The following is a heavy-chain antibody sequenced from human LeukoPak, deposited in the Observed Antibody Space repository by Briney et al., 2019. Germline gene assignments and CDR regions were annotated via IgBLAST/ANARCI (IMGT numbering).Heavy chain of an antibody. CDR1: GFTFSSYA. D-gene: IGHD3-3*01. J-gene: IGHJ4*02. V-gene: IGHV3-30-3*01. Sequence: PGRPLRLSCAASGFTFSSYAMHWVRQAPGKGLEWVAVISYDGSNKYYADSVKGRFTISRDNSKNTLYLQMNSLRAEDTAVYYCARPTIFGVVIQSPFDYWGQGTLVTVSS. CDR2: ISYDGSNK. CDR3: ARPTIFGVVIQSPFDY.